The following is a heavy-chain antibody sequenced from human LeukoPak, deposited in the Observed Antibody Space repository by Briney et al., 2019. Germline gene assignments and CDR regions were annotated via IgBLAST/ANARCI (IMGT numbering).Heavy chain of an antibody. D-gene: IGHD4-17*01. CDR2: ISYDGSNK. J-gene: IGHJ4*02. CDR1: GFTFSSYA. CDR3: ARETTVTTAFDY. Sequence: PGGSLRLSCVASGFTFSSYAMHWVRQAPGKGLEWVAVISYDGSNKYYADSVKGRFTISRENSKNTLYLQMNSLRAEDTAVYYCARETTVTTAFDYWGQGTLVTVSS. V-gene: IGHV3-30*04.